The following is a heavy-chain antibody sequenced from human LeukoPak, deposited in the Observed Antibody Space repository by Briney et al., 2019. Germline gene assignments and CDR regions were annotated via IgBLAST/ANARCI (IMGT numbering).Heavy chain of an antibody. CDR3: ATGSYGDYFFDF. J-gene: IGHJ4*02. Sequence: QAGGSLRLSCAAPGFTFSRYEMSWVRQAPGKGLEWVSYISSSGTTIYYADSVRGRFTISRDNAKNSLYLQMNSLRADDTAVYYCATGSYGDYFFDFWGQGTLVTVSS. V-gene: IGHV3-48*03. D-gene: IGHD4-17*01. CDR2: ISSSGTTI. CDR1: GFTFSRYE.